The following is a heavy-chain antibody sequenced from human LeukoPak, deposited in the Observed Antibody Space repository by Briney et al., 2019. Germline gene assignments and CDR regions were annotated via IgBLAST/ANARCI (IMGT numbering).Heavy chain of an antibody. J-gene: IGHJ4*02. Sequence: GGSLRLSCAASGFTFSSYSMNWVRQAPGKGLEWVSSISSSSSYIYYADSVKGRFTISRDNAKNSLYLQMNSLRAEDTAVYYCARNYDILTGYYDYWGQGSLVTVSS. CDR2: ISSSSSYI. CDR3: ARNYDILTGYYDY. V-gene: IGHV3-21*01. CDR1: GFTFSSYS. D-gene: IGHD3-9*01.